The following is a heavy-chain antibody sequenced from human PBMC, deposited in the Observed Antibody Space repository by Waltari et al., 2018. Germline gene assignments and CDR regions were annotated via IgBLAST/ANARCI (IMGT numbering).Heavy chain of an antibody. Sequence: QVQLVQSGAEVKKPGASVKVSCKVSGYPLTELAMHWVRQAPGKGLEWMGGFDPEDGETIYAQKFQGRVTMTEDTSTDTAYMELSSLRSEDTAVYYCATVALIAAAGRSGFDPWGQGTLVTVSS. J-gene: IGHJ5*02. CDR2: FDPEDGET. D-gene: IGHD6-13*01. CDR1: GYPLTELA. V-gene: IGHV1-24*01. CDR3: ATVALIAAAGRSGFDP.